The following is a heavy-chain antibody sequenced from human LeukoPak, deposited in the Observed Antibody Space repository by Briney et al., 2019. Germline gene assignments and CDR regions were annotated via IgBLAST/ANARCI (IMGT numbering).Heavy chain of an antibody. V-gene: IGHV4-34*01. CDR2: INHSGST. J-gene: IGHJ4*02. Sequence: SETLSLTCAVYGGSFSGYYWSWIRQPPGKGLEWIGEINHSGSTNYNPSLKSRVTISVDTSKNQFSLKLSSVTAADTALYYCVRDRSAAYYRDFFDYWGQGILVTVSS. CDR3: VRDRSAAYYRDFFDY. CDR1: GGSFSGYY. D-gene: IGHD3-22*01.